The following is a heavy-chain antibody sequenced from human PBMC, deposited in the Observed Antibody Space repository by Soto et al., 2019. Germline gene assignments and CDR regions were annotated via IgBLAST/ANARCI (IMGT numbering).Heavy chain of an antibody. CDR3: ARAPRGYGDGWWFDP. V-gene: IGHV1-69*12. D-gene: IGHD4-17*01. CDR1: GGTFSSYA. J-gene: IGHJ5*02. CDR2: IIPIFGTA. Sequence: QVQLVQSGAEVKKPGSSVKVSCKASGGTFSSYAISWVRQAPGQGLEWMGGIIPIFGTANYAQKCQGRVTTXADXSXTTAYMELSSLRPEETAVYYCARAPRGYGDGWWFDPWGQGTLVTVSS.